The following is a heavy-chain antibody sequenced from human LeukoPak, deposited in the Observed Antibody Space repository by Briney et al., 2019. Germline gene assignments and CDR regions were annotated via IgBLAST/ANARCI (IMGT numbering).Heavy chain of an antibody. CDR2: ISYDGSNK. Sequence: GRSLRLSCAASGFTFSSYGMHWVRQAPGKGLEWVAVISYDGSNKYYADSVKGRFTISRDNFKNTLYLQMNSLRAEDTAVYYCAKLIPAYYDFWSGNFDYWGQGTLVTVSS. CDR1: GFTFSSYG. J-gene: IGHJ4*02. CDR3: AKLIPAYYDFWSGNFDY. V-gene: IGHV3-30*18. D-gene: IGHD3-3*01.